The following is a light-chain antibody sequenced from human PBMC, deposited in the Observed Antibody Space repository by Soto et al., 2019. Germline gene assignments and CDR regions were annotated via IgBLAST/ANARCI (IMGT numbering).Light chain of an antibody. Sequence: QSVLTQPRSVSGSPGQSVTISCTGTSSDVGGYNYVSWYQQHPGKAPKLMIYDVSKRPSGVPDRFSGSKSGNTASLTISGLQAEDEADYYGCSYAGSFLNWVFGGGTKLTVL. CDR2: DVS. CDR3: CSYAGSFLNWV. J-gene: IGLJ3*02. CDR1: SSDVGGYNY. V-gene: IGLV2-11*01.